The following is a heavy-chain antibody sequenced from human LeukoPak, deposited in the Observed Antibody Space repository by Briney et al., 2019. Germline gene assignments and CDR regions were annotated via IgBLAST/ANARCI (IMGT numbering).Heavy chain of an antibody. D-gene: IGHD4-17*01. J-gene: IGHJ4*02. CDR2: IYYSGST. CDR1: GGSISSYY. V-gene: IGHV4-59*01. Sequence: PSETLSLTCTVSGGSISSYYWSWIWQPPGKGLEWIGYIYYSGSTNYNPSLKSRVTISVDTSKNQFSLKLSSVTAADTAVYYCAREDYGDEKFDYWGQGTLVTVSS. CDR3: AREDYGDEKFDY.